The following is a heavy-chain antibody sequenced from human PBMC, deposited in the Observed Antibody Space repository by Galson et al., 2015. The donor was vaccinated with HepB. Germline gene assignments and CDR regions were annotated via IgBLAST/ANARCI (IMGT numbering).Heavy chain of an antibody. V-gene: IGHV1-46*01. J-gene: IGHJ6*02. Sequence: SCKASGYTFTSYYMHWVRQAPGQGLEWMGIINPSGGSTSYAQKFQGRVTMTRDTSTSTVYMELSSLRSEDTAVYYCAREIVLMVYAIPNYGMDVWGQGTTVTVSS. CDR1: GYTFTSYY. CDR3: AREIVLMVYAIPNYGMDV. CDR2: INPSGGST. D-gene: IGHD2-8*01.